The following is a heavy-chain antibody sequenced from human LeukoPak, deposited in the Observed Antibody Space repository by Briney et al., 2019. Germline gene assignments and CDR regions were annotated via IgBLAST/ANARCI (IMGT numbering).Heavy chain of an antibody. D-gene: IGHD6-13*01. CDR3: ARGYSSSWYTILGY. J-gene: IGHJ4*02. Sequence: GASVKVSCKASGSAFSAYSLEWVRQAPGQGLEWMGWINTNTGNPTYAPGFTGRFAFSLGTSVSTAYLQISSLKAEDTAVYYCARGYSSSWYTILGYWGQGTLVTVSS. CDR2: INTNTGNP. CDR1: GSAFSAYS. V-gene: IGHV7-4-1*02.